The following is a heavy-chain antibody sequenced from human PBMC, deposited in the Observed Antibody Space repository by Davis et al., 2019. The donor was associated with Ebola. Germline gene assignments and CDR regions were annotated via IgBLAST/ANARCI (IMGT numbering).Heavy chain of an antibody. CDR2: IWYDGSNK. CDR1: GFTFSNVW. V-gene: IGHV3-33*08. CDR3: ASWVAYGMDV. Sequence: GESLKISCAASGFTFSNVWMNWVCQAPGKGLEWVAVIWYDGSNKYYADSVKGRFTISRDNSKNTLYLQMNSLRAEDTAVYYCASWVAYGMDVWGQGTTVTVSS. J-gene: IGHJ6*02. D-gene: IGHD2-15*01.